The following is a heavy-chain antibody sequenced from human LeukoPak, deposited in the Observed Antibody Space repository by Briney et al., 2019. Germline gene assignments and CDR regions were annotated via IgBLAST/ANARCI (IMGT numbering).Heavy chain of an antibody. J-gene: IGHJ5*02. CDR1: GGTFSSYA. V-gene: IGHV1-69*06. Sequence: ASVKVCCKASGGTFSSYAISRVRQAPGQGLEWMGGIVPIFGTANYAQKFQGRVTITADKSTSTAYMELSSLRSEDTAVYYCARVDSGSYYPASWFDPWGQGTLVTVSS. D-gene: IGHD3-10*01. CDR2: IVPIFGTA. CDR3: ARVDSGSYYPASWFDP.